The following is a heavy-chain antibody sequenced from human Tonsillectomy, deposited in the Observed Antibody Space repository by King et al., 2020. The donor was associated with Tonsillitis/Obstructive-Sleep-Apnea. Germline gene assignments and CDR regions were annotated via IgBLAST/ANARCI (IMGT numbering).Heavy chain of an antibody. CDR1: GFTFSSYG. CDR2: IWHDGSNK. J-gene: IGHJ5*02. CDR3: ARARVLKGGFDP. Sequence: VQLVESGGGVVQPRRSLRLFCAASGFTFSSYGMNWVRQAPGKGLEWVAVIWHDGSNKYYAESVKGRFTISRDNSKNTLYLQMNSLRGEDTAVYYCARARVLKGGFDPWGQGTLVTVSS. D-gene: IGHD1-26*01. V-gene: IGHV3-33*01.